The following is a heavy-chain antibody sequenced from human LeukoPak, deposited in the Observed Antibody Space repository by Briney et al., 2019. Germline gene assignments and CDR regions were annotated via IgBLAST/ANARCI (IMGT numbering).Heavy chain of an antibody. CDR2: ISGSSSSTK. D-gene: IGHD3-10*01. Sequence: GGSLRLSCAASGFSFSSYSMNWVRQAPGKGLEWVSKISGSSSSTKYYADSVKGRFTISRDNAQNSLYLQMNSLRAEDSAVYYCARDMAMGLAEFYFDYWGQGTLVTVSS. V-gene: IGHV3-48*01. J-gene: IGHJ4*02. CDR1: GFSFSSYS. CDR3: ARDMAMGLAEFYFDY.